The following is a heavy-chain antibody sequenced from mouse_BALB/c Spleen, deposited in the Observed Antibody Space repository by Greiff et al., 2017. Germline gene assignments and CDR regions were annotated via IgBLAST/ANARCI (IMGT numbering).Heavy chain of an antibody. V-gene: IGHV2-5-1*01. J-gene: IGHJ2*01. D-gene: IGHD1-1*01. Sequence: VKLVESGPSLVQPSQSLSITCTVSGFSLTSYGVHWVRQSPGKGLEWLGVIWRGGSTDYNAAFMSRLSITKDNSKSQVFFKMNSLQADDTAIYYCAKNSYGSSSYYFDYWGQGTTLTVSS. CDR2: IWRGGST. CDR1: GFSLTSYG. CDR3: AKNSYGSSSYYFDY.